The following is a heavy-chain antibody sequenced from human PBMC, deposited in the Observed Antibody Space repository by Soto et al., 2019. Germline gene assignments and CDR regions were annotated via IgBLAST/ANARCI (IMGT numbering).Heavy chain of an antibody. V-gene: IGHV1-69*12. J-gene: IGHJ6*02. Sequence: QVQLVQSGAEVKKPGSSVKVSCKASGGTFSSYAISWVRQAPGQGLEWMGGIIPIFGTANYAQKFQGRVTITADESTSTAYMELSSLRSEDTAVYYCARNPWSILQPPDQLLFHDYYYYGMDVWGQGTTVTVSS. D-gene: IGHD2-2*01. CDR1: GGTFSSYA. CDR3: ARNPWSILQPPDQLLFHDYYYYGMDV. CDR2: IIPIFGTA.